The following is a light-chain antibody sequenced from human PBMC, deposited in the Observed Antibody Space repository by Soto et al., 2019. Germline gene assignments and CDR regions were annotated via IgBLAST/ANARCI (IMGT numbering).Light chain of an antibody. CDR3: SSYGANNNNLV. V-gene: IGLV2-8*01. CDR1: SSDLGRYDY. J-gene: IGLJ2*01. CDR2: EVT. Sequence: QSVLTQPPSASGSPGQSVTISCTGSSSDLGRYDYVSWYQQHPGRRPKLMIFEVTKRPSGIPDRFSGSKSGNTAYLTVSGLQAEDEADYYCSSYGANNNNLVFGGGTKLTVL.